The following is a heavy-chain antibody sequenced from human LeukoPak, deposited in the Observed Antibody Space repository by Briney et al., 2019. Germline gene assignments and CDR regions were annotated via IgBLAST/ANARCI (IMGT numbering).Heavy chain of an antibody. CDR1: TLTLNNYW. Sequence: GGSLRLSCTASTLTLNNYWMSWVRQAPGKGLEWVSAISGRTGSTYYSDSVKGRFTISRDNSKSTLYLQMDSLRAEDTAVYYCAKCGNSGCHLIDYWGQGTLVTVSS. CDR3: AKCGNSGCHLIDY. J-gene: IGHJ4*02. V-gene: IGHV3-23*01. D-gene: IGHD5-12*01. CDR2: ISGRTGST.